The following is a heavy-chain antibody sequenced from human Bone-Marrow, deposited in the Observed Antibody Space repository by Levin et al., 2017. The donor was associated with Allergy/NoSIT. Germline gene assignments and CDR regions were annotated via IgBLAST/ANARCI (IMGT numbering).Heavy chain of an antibody. CDR3: ARAYSTSSGYYYGLDV. D-gene: IGHD6-6*01. J-gene: IGHJ6*02. CDR1: GNSVSDNAAA. Sequence: SQTLSLTCAISGNSVSDNAAAWNWIRQSPSRGLEWLGRTYYRSKWYNEFALSVKSRLTINPDTSKNQFSLQLNSVTPEDTAVYYCARAYSTSSGYYYGLDVWGQGTTVTVSS. V-gene: IGHV6-1*01. CDR2: TYYRSKWYN.